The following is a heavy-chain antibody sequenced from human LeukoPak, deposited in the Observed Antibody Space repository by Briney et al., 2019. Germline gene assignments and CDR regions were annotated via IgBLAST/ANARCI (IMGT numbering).Heavy chain of an antibody. Sequence: PSETLSLTCAVYGGSFSGYYWSWIRQPPGKGLEWIGEINHSGSTNYNPSLKSRVTISVDTSKNQFSLKLSSVTAADTAVYYCARESDYGDYVDYWGQGTLVTVSS. J-gene: IGHJ4*02. V-gene: IGHV4-34*01. CDR2: INHSGST. D-gene: IGHD4-17*01. CDR1: GGSFSGYY. CDR3: ARESDYGDYVDY.